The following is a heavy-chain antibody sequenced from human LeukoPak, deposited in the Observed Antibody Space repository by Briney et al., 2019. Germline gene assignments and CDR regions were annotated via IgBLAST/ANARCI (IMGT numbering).Heavy chain of an antibody. V-gene: IGHV4-34*01. CDR1: GGSFSGYY. Sequence: SETLSLTCAVYGGSFSGYYWGWIRQPPGKGLEWIGQINQSGSTNYNPSLKSRVSISLDTSKNQFSLKLYSVTAADTAIYYCARYQTGTMFAVWGQGTLVTISS. J-gene: IGHJ4*02. D-gene: IGHD1/OR15-1a*01. CDR2: INQSGST. CDR3: ARYQTGTMFAV.